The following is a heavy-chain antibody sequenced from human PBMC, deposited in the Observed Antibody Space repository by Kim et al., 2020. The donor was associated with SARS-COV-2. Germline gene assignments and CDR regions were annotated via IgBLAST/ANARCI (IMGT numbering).Heavy chain of an antibody. J-gene: IGHJ6*04. D-gene: IGHD3-22*01. CDR2: IYYSGNT. CDR1: GGSISSDYYC. CDR3: ARSKVVVISYGMYV. V-gene: IGHV4-30-4*01. Sequence: SETLSLTCAVSGGSISSDYYCLNWIRQAPGKGLEWIGYIYYSGNTYYNPSLKSQVTISVDMSKNQFSLRLSSVTAADTAVYYCARSKVVVISYGMYVWGKGHTVSVSS.